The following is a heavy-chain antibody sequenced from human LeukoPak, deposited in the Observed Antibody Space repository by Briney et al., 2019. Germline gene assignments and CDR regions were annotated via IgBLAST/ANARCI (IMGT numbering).Heavy chain of an antibody. Sequence: SETLSLTCSVSGGSIESYYWSWIRQPPGKGLEFIGYIAASGTTKHNPSLKSRVTLSMDTSKNQFSLKLRSVTAADTAVYFCARFPYFGGFDYWGQGTQVIVSS. CDR2: IAASGTT. J-gene: IGHJ4*02. CDR1: GGSIESYY. V-gene: IGHV4-4*08. D-gene: IGHD3-16*01. CDR3: ARFPYFGGFDY.